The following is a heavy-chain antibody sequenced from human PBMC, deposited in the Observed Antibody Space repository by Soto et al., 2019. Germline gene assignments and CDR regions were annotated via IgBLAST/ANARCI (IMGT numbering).Heavy chain of an antibody. CDR3: AKGRSFWSGCCYYYGMDV. CDR1: GFTFSSYG. V-gene: IGHV3-30*18. CDR2: ISYDGSNK. J-gene: IGHJ6*02. Sequence: QVQLVESGGGVVQPGRSLRLSCAASGFTFSSYGMHWVRQAPGKGLEWVAVISYDGSNKYYADSVKGRFTISRDNSKNTLYLQMNSLRAEDTAVYYCAKGRSFWSGCCYYYGMDVWGQGTTVTVSS. D-gene: IGHD3-3*01.